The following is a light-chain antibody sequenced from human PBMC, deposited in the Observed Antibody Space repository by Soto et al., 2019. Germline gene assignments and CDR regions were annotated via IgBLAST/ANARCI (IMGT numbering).Light chain of an antibody. J-gene: IGKJ1*01. V-gene: IGKV1-6*01. CDR1: QGIRND. CDR2: AAS. Sequence: AIQMTQSPSSLSASVGDRVTITCRASQGIRNDLGWYQQKPGKAPKLLIYAASSLQSGVPSRFSGSGSGTDFTLTVSSLQPDDFATYYCQQSDTTPWTFGQGTKVDIK. CDR3: QQSDTTPWT.